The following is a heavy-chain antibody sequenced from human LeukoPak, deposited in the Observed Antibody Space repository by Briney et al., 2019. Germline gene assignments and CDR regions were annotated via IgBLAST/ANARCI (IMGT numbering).Heavy chain of an antibody. D-gene: IGHD6-13*01. J-gene: IGHJ3*02. CDR2: IYPGDSDT. CDR3: ARQGYSRGERAFDI. Sequence: GESLKISLKGSGYSFTSYWIGWVRQMPGKGLGWRGIIYPGDSDTRYSPSFQGQVTISADKSISTAFLQWSSLKASDTAMYYCARQGYSRGERAFDIWGQGTMVTVSS. V-gene: IGHV5-51*01. CDR1: GYSFTSYW.